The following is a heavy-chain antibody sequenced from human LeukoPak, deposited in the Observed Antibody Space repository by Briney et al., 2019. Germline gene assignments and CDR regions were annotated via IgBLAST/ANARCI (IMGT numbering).Heavy chain of an antibody. CDR2: IWYDGSNR. J-gene: IGHJ4*02. Sequence: PGGSLRLSWAASGFTFSSYGMHWVRQAPGKGLEWVAIIWYDGSNRYYADSVKGRFTTSRDNSKNTLYLQMNSLRAEDTAVYYCARDQGYFDYWGQGTLVTVSS. V-gene: IGHV3-33*01. CDR3: ARDQGYFDY. CDR1: GFTFSSYG.